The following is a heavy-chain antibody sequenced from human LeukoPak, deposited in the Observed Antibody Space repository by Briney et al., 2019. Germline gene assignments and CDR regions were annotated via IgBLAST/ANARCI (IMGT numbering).Heavy chain of an antibody. CDR2: MYYSGST. CDR1: GGTISSNNYY. V-gene: IGHV4-39*01. D-gene: IGHD5-12*01. CDR3: ARNSGHIYSGDDNYFDY. J-gene: IGHJ4*02. Sequence: SETLSLTCTVSGGTISSNNYYWGWIRHPPGKGLEWMGCMYYSGSTFYNPSLKCRVTISAGKSKNQFSLKLRSVTASDTGLDSRARNSGHIYSGDDNYFDYWGQGTLVTVSS.